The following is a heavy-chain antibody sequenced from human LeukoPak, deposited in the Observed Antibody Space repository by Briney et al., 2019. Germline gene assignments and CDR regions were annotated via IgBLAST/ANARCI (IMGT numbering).Heavy chain of an antibody. Sequence: GGSLRLSCAASGFTFSSYAMSWVRQAPGKGLEWVANIKQDGSEKYYVDSVKGRFTISRDNAKNSLYLQMNSLRAEDTAVYYCTKSSGSYWGQGTLVTVSS. D-gene: IGHD1-26*01. CDR2: IKQDGSEK. CDR3: TKSSGSY. J-gene: IGHJ4*02. CDR1: GFTFSSYA. V-gene: IGHV3-7*01.